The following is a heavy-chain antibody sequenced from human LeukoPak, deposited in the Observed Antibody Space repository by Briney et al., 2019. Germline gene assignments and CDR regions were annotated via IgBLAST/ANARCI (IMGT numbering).Heavy chain of an antibody. CDR1: GFTFSSYA. V-gene: IGHV3-23*01. CDR3: ATLPSYDSSGF. J-gene: IGHJ4*02. Sequence: QPGGSLRLSCAASGFTFSSYAMSWVRQAPGKGLEWVSAISGSGGSTYYADSVKGRFTISRDNSKNTLYLQMNSLRAEGTAVYYCATLPSYDSSGFWGQGTLVTVSS. CDR2: ISGSGGST. D-gene: IGHD3-22*01.